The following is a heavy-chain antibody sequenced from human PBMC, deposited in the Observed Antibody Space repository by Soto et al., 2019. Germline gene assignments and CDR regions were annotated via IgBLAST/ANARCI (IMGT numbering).Heavy chain of an antibody. Sequence: QVQLVQSGAEVKKPGSSVKVSCKASGGTFSSYAISWVRQAPGQGLEWMGGIIPIFGTANYAQKFQGRVTITADESTSTAYMELSSLRSEDTAVYYCAREESYYYDSSGYYPPGMDVWGQGTTVTVSS. CDR2: IIPIFGTA. J-gene: IGHJ6*02. CDR3: AREESYYYDSSGYYPPGMDV. D-gene: IGHD3-22*01. V-gene: IGHV1-69*01. CDR1: GGTFSSYA.